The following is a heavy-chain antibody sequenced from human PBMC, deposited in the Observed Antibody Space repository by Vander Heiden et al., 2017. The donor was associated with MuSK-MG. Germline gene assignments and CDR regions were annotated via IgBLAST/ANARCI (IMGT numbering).Heavy chain of an antibody. CDR2: VPALGID. CDR3: ARGGSTTDS. D-gene: IGHD6-13*01. V-gene: IGHV4-59*01. J-gene: IGHJ5*02. Sequence: QVQLQESGPRLVHPSETLSLTCTVSGASMSPYYWSWIRQSPGKGLEWVGHVPALGIDSYNPSLSGRATISVDQSKNQFSLKLTTVAAADTAVDFCARGGSTTDSWGQGTRGTVSS. CDR1: GASMSPYY.